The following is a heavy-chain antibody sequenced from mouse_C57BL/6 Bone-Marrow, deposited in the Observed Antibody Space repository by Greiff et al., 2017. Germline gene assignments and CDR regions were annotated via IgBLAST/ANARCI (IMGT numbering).Heavy chain of an antibody. CDR2: IYPRSGNT. V-gene: IGHV1-81*01. D-gene: IGHD1-1*01. J-gene: IGHJ3*01. CDR1: GYTFTSYG. Sequence: QVQLQQSGAELARPGASVKLSCKASGYTFTSYGISWVKQRTGQGLEWIGEIYPRSGNTYYNEKLKGKATLTADKSSSTAYMELRSLTSEDSAVYFCASPGIYYYGSSPAYWGQGTLVTVSA. CDR3: ASPGIYYYGSSPAY.